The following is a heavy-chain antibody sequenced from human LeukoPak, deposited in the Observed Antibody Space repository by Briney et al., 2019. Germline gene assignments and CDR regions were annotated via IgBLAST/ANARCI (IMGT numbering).Heavy chain of an antibody. D-gene: IGHD1-26*01. Sequence: PSETLSLTCAVSGGSISSSNWWSWVRQPPEKGLEWIGEIYHSGSTNYNPSLKSRVTISVDKSKNQFSLKLSSVTAADTAVYYCARHTGLVGATYFDYWGQGTLVTVSS. CDR2: IYHSGST. CDR1: GGSISSSNW. J-gene: IGHJ4*02. CDR3: ARHTGLVGATYFDY. V-gene: IGHV4-4*02.